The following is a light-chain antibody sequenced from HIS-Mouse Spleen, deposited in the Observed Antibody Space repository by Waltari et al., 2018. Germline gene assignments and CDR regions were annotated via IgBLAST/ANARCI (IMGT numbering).Light chain of an antibody. J-gene: IGLJ3*02. CDR2: KDS. Sequence: SYELTQPPSVSVSPGQTARITCYGDSLPKHYAYWYQQKPGQAPVLVIYKDSERPSGIPERFSGSSSGTTVTLTISGVQAEDEADYYCQSADSSGTGWVFGGGTKLTVL. CDR1: SLPKHY. CDR3: QSADSSGTGWV. V-gene: IGLV3-25*03.